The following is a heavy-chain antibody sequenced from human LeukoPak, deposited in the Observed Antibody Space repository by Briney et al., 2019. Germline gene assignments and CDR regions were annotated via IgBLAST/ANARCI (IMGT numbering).Heavy chain of an antibody. V-gene: IGHV5-51*01. Sequence: GESLKISCKGSGYSFTSYWIGWVRQMPGKGLEWMGIIYPGDSDTRYSPSFQGQVTISADKSISTAYLQWSSLKASDTAMCYCARGIASSGHRVDAFDIWGQGTMVTVSS. CDR3: ARGIASSGHRVDAFDI. J-gene: IGHJ3*02. D-gene: IGHD3-22*01. CDR2: IYPGDSDT. CDR1: GYSFTSYW.